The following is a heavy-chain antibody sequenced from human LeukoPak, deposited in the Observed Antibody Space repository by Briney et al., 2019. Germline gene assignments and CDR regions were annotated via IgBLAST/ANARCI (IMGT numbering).Heavy chain of an antibody. V-gene: IGHV3-21*01. CDR1: GFTFSSYS. D-gene: IGHD3-10*01. CDR2: ISSSSSYI. J-gene: IGHJ6*03. CDR3: ARERPMIKRVRGSYYMDV. Sequence: GGSLRLSCAASGFTFSSYSMNWVRQAPGKGLEWVSSISSSSSYIYYADSVKGRFTISRDNAKNSLYLQMNSLRAEDTAVYYCARERPMIKRVRGSYYMDVWGKGTTVTVSS.